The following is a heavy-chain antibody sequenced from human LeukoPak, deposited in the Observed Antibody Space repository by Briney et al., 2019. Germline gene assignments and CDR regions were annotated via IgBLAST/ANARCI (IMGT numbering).Heavy chain of an antibody. CDR2: IFCSGST. CDR1: GGSISNYY. Sequence: SETLSLTCTLSGGSISNYYWSWIRQPPGKGLEWIGYIFCSGSTNYNPSLKSRVTISEDTSKNQVSLELSSVTAADTAVYYCVRHSRVVAFDYWGQGNLVTVSS. CDR3: VRHSRVVAFDY. V-gene: IGHV4-59*08. J-gene: IGHJ4*02. D-gene: IGHD2-15*01.